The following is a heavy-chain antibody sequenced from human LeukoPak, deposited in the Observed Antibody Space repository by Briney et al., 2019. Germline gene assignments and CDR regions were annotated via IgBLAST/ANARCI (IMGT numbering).Heavy chain of an antibody. D-gene: IGHD3-22*01. V-gene: IGHV4-31*03. Sequence: PSQTLSLTCIVSGGSISSGGYYWSWIRQHPGKGLEWIGYIYYSGSTYYNPSLKSRVTISVDTSKNQFSLKLSSVTAADTAVYYCALERGYYDSSGTDAFDIWGQGTMVTVSS. J-gene: IGHJ3*02. CDR1: GGSISSGGYY. CDR2: IYYSGST. CDR3: ALERGYYDSSGTDAFDI.